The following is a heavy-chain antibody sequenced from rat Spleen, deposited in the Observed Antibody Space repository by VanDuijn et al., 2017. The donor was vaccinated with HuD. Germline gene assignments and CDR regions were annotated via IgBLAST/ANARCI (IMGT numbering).Heavy chain of an antibody. D-gene: IGHD1-7*01. CDR3: TRDMGY. V-gene: IGHV5-27*01. CDR2: ITPGGAST. CDR1: GFTFSDYY. J-gene: IGHJ2*01. Sequence: EVQLVESGGGLVQPGKSLKLSCAASGFTFSDYYMAWVRQAPTKGLEWVAYITPGGASTHYRDSVKGRFTISRDNAKSTLYLQMDSLRSEDTATYYCTRDMGYWGQGVMVTVSS.